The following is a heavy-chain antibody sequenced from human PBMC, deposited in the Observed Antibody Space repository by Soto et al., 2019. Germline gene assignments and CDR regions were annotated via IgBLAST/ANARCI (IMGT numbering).Heavy chain of an antibody. V-gene: IGHV4-31*03. Sequence: SETLSLTCTVSGGSISSGGYYWSWIRQHPGKGLEWIGYIYYSGSTYYNPSLKSRVTISVDTSKNQFSLKLSSVTAADTAVYYCARENYGSGSPSPYYYYYYMDVWGKGTTVTVSS. CDR1: GGSISSGGYY. J-gene: IGHJ6*03. D-gene: IGHD3-10*01. CDR3: ARENYGSGSPSPYYYYYYMDV. CDR2: IYYSGST.